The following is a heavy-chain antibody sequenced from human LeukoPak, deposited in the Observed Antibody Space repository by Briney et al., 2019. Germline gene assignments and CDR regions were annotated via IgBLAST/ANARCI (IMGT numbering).Heavy chain of an antibody. V-gene: IGHV3-7*01. Sequence: GGSLRLSCAASGFTFNTYWMAWIRQVPGKGLEWVANMKHDGSEIYYGGSVKGRFTISRDNAENSLYLQMNSLRVEDTAVYYCAREGSGESWPTLDIWGQGTTVTVSS. CDR1: GFTFNTYW. CDR3: AREGSGESWPTLDI. J-gene: IGHJ3*02. D-gene: IGHD3-10*01. CDR2: MKHDGSEI.